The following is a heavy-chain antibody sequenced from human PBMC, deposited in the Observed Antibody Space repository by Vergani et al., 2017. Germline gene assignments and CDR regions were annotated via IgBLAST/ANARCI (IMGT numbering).Heavy chain of an antibody. Sequence: EVQLVESGGGVVQPGGSLRLSCAASGFTFDDYAMHWVRQAPGKGLEWVSVISGDGGSTYYADSVKGRFTISRDNSKNSLYLQMNSLRTEDTALYYCAKCGYSYGPYYFDYWGQGTLVTVSS. D-gene: IGHD5-18*01. CDR3: AKCGYSYGPYYFDY. J-gene: IGHJ4*02. V-gene: IGHV3-43*02. CDR2: ISGDGGST. CDR1: GFTFDDYA.